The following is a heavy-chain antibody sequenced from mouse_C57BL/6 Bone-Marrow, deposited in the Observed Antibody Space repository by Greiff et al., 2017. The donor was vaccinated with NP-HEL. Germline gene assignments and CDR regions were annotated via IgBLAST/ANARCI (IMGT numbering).Heavy chain of an antibody. CDR2: IDPSDSYT. J-gene: IGHJ3*01. D-gene: IGHD1-1*01. CDR1: GYTFTTYG. Sequence: QVQLQQSGAELVKPGASVKLSCKASGYTFTTYGMRGVKQRPGQGLEWIGEIDPSDSYTNYNQKFKGKATLTVDTSSSTANMQLSSLTSEDSAVYYCARKAYYGRSYEFAYWGQGTLVTVSA. CDR3: ARKAYYGRSYEFAY. V-gene: IGHV1-50*01.